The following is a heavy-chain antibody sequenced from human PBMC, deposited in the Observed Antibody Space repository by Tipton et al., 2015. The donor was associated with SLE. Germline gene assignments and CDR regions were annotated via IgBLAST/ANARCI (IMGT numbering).Heavy chain of an antibody. CDR2: IYTSGST. CDR3: ARGHSSSARYFDY. J-gene: IGHJ4*02. CDR1: GGSISSGGYY. V-gene: IGHV4-61*02. D-gene: IGHD6-6*01. Sequence: TLSLTCTVSGGSISSGGYYWCWIRQPAGKGLEWIGRIYTSGSTNYNPPPKSRVTMSVDTSKNQFSLKLSSVTAADTAVYYCARGHSSSARYFDYWGQGTLVTVSS.